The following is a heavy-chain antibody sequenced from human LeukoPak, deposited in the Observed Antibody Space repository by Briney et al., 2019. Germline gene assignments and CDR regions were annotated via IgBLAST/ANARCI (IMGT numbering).Heavy chain of an antibody. CDR3: ARDGCSSTSCFDY. CDR1: GFIFSDYY. CDR2: ISASGSTV. V-gene: IGHV3-11*04. D-gene: IGHD2-2*01. Sequence: KPGGSLRLSCAASGFIFSDYYMSWVRQAPGKGLEWVSYISASGSTVNYADSVKGRFTISRDNAKRSLYLQMNNLTAEDTAVYYCARDGCSSTSCFDYWGQGTLVIVS. J-gene: IGHJ4*02.